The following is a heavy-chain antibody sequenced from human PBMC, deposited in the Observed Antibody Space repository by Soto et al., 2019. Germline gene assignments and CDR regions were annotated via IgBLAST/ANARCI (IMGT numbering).Heavy chain of an antibody. Sequence: QVQLQESGPGLVKPSGTLSLTCAVSGCSIGSSNWWSWIRQPPGKGLEWIGEIYHSGSTNYNPSLKSRVPISVDKSKNQFSLKLSSVTAADTAVYYCAKHFGELLWSYFDYWGQGTLVTVSS. J-gene: IGHJ4*02. CDR2: IYHSGST. CDR1: GCSIGSSNW. D-gene: IGHD3-10*01. V-gene: IGHV4-4*02. CDR3: AKHFGELLWSYFDY.